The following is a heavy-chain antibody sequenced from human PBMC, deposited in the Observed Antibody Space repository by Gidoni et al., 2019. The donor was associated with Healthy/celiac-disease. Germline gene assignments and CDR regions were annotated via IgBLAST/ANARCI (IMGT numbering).Heavy chain of an antibody. CDR3: ARMGVGAKEAFDI. D-gene: IGHD1-26*01. J-gene: IGHJ3*02. CDR1: GFSLSNASMG. Sequence: QVTLKEPGPVLVKPTETLTLTCTVSGFSLSNASMGVSWIRQPPGKALKWLAHIFSNDEKSYITSLKSRLTISKDTSKSQVVLTMTNMDPVDTATYYCARMGVGAKEAFDIWGQGTMVTVSS. CDR2: IFSNDEK. V-gene: IGHV2-26*01.